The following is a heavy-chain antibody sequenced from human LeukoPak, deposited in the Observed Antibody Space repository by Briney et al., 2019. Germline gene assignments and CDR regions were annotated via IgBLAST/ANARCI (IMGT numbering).Heavy chain of an antibody. Sequence: GASVKVSCKASGGTFSSYAISWVRQAPGQGFEWMGWISAYNGNTNYAQKLQGRVTMTTDTSTSTAYMELRSLRSDDTAVYYCARDISEDILTGYSAFDYWGQGTLVTVSS. J-gene: IGHJ4*02. CDR3: ARDISEDILTGYSAFDY. CDR2: ISAYNGNT. D-gene: IGHD3-9*01. CDR1: GGTFSSYA. V-gene: IGHV1-18*01.